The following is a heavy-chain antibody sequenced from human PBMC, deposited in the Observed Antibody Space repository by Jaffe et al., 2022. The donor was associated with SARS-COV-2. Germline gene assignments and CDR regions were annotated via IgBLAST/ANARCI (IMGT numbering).Heavy chain of an antibody. V-gene: IGHV3-23*04. CDR1: EFTFDNYA. Sequence: HLVESGGGLVQPGGSLRLSCAASEFTFDNYAMSWVRQAPGKGLEWVSTISGGGDTTFYADSVKGRFTISRDNSKNTLYLQVSSLRGDDTAVYFCAKGCNIVLGCLDSWGQGTLVTVSS. D-gene: IGHD2-8*02. CDR3: AKGCNIVLGCLDS. J-gene: IGHJ4*02. CDR2: ISGGGDTT.